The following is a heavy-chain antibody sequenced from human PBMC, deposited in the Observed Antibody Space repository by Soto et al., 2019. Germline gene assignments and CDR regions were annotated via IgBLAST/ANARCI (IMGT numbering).Heavy chain of an antibody. CDR2: ISSSSSYI. CDR3: ARGVDDYDPCYCYGMDV. J-gene: IGHJ6*02. D-gene: IGHD3-22*01. Sequence: EVQLVESGGGLVKPGGSLRLSCAASEFTFSTYSMNWVRQAPGKGLEWVSSISSSSSYIYYADSVKGRFTISRDNAKNALYLQMNSLRAEDTAVYYCARGVDDYDPCYCYGMDVWGQGTTVTVSS. CDR1: EFTFSTYS. V-gene: IGHV3-21*01.